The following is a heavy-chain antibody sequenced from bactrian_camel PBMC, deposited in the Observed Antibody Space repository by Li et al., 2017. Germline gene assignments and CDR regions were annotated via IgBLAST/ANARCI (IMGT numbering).Heavy chain of an antibody. J-gene: IGHJ6*01. CDR2: INTGDVPP. V-gene: IGHV3S1*01. D-gene: IGHD4*01. CDR1: GDTISRYC. CDR3: ATDGRHSNYGRVEWTMFGF. Sequence: QVQLVESGGGSVQAGGSLKLSCVASGDTISRYCMGWFRQIPDKEREGVAGINTGDVPPFYADSVKGRFTISKDNDKNTVYLLMNSLKSEDTALYYCATDGRHSNYGRVEWTMFGFWGQGTQVTVS.